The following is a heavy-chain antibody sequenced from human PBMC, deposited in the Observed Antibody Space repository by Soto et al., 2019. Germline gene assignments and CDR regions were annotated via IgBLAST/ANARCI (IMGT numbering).Heavy chain of an antibody. CDR2: IYYSGST. Sequence: QVQLQESGPGLVKPSETLSLTCTVSGGSISSYYWSWIRQPPRKGLEWIGYIYYSGSTNYNPSLKSRVTISVDTSKNQFSLKLSSVNAADTAVYYCARGTETSGFDAFDIWGQGTMVTVSS. CDR3: ARGTETSGFDAFDI. CDR1: GGSISSYY. J-gene: IGHJ3*02. D-gene: IGHD6-19*01. V-gene: IGHV4-59*01.